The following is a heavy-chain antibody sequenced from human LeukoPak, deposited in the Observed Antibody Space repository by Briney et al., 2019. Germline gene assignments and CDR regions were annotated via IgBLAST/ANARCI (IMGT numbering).Heavy chain of an antibody. D-gene: IGHD3-22*01. Sequence: GGSLRLSCAASGFAFSNYAMHWDRQAPGKGLEWVAVISYDGSNKYYADSVKGRFTISRDNSKNTLYLQMNSLRAEDTAVYYCARDRTLQWLDDAFDIWGQGTMVSVSS. CDR1: GFAFSNYA. J-gene: IGHJ3*02. CDR2: ISYDGSNK. V-gene: IGHV3-30-3*01. CDR3: ARDRTLQWLDDAFDI.